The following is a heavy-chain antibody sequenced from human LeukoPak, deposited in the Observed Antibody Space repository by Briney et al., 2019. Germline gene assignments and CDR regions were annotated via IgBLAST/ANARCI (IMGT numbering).Heavy chain of an antibody. CDR1: GGSISSYY. CDR3: ARVFFGDAFDI. V-gene: IGHV4-4*07. Sequence: SETLTLTCPVSGGSISSYYCSWIRQPAGKGLEWIGRIYTSGSTNYNPSLKSRVTISVDTSKNQFSLKLSSVPAADTAVYYCARVFFGDAFDIWGQGTMVTVSS. D-gene: IGHD3-16*01. J-gene: IGHJ3*02. CDR2: IYTSGST.